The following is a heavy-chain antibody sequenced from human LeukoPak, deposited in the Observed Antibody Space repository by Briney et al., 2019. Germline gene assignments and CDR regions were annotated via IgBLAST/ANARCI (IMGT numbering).Heavy chain of an antibody. J-gene: IGHJ3*02. Sequence: ASVKVPCKASGYTFSYYGISWVRQAPGQGLEWMGWNSAYNDNTNYAQKFHDRVSITTDTATDTSYMELRSLSSDDTALYYCARDWFCSGGSCRNVFDIWGQGTMVTVSS. D-gene: IGHD2-15*01. CDR2: NSAYNDNT. V-gene: IGHV1-18*01. CDR3: ARDWFCSGGSCRNVFDI. CDR1: GYTFSYYG.